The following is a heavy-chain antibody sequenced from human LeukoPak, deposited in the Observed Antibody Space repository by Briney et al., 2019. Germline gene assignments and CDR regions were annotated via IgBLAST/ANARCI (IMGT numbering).Heavy chain of an antibody. J-gene: IGHJ4*02. Sequence: RGSLRLSCAASGFTFSSYAMHWVRQAPGKGLEWVAVISYDGSNKYYADSVKGRFTISRDNSKNTLYLQMNSLRAEDTAVYYCARDHGGSYSLDYWGQGTLVTVSS. V-gene: IGHV3-30-3*01. CDR2: ISYDGSNK. CDR1: GFTFSSYA. CDR3: ARDHGGSYSLDY. D-gene: IGHD1-26*01.